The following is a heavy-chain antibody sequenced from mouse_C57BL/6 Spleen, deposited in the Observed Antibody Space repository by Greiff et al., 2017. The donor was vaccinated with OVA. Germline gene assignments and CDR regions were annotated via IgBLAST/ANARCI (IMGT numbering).Heavy chain of an antibody. Sequence: EVKVVESGGGLVKPGGSLKLSCAASGFTFSDSGMHWVRQAPEKGLEWVAYISSGSSTISYADTVKGRFTISSDTAKNTLFLQMTSLRSEDTAMYYCARQLGWGLDYWGQGTTLTVSS. CDR2: ISSGSSTI. V-gene: IGHV5-17*01. CDR1: GFTFSDSG. D-gene: IGHD3-1*01. J-gene: IGHJ2*01. CDR3: ARQLGWGLDY.